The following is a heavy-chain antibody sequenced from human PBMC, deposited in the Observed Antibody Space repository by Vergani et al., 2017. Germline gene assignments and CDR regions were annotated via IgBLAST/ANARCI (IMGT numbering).Heavy chain of an antibody. V-gene: IGHV4-59*01. D-gene: IGHD3-3*01. J-gene: IGHJ4*02. CDR3: ARYDFWRGTNFDY. Sequence: QVQLQESGPGLVKPSETLSLTCTVSGGSISSYYWSWIRQPPGKGLEWIGYIYYSGSTNYNPSLRRRVTISVDTSKNQFSLKLSSVPGADTAVYYCARYDFWRGTNFDYGAREPWSPSPQ. CDR1: GGSISSYY. CDR2: IYYSGST.